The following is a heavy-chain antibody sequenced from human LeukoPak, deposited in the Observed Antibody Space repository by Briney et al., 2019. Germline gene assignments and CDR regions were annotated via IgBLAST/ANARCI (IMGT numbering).Heavy chain of an antibody. D-gene: IGHD2-2*01. V-gene: IGHV4-39*01. J-gene: IGHJ5*02. CDR2: IYYSGST. Sequence: PSETLSLTCTVSGGSISSSSYYWGWIRQPPGKGLEWIGSIYYSGSTYYNPSLKSRVTISVDTSKNQFSLKLSSVTAADTAVYYCARGYCSSTSCYNWFDPWGQGTLVTVSS. CDR1: GGSISSSSYY. CDR3: ARGYCSSTSCYNWFDP.